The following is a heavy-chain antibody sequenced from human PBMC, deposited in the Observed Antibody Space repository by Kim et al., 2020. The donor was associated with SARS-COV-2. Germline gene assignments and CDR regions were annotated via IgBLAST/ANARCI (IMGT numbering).Heavy chain of an antibody. D-gene: IGHD3-3*01. Sequence: LKSRVTISVDTSKNQFSLKLSSVTAADTAVYYCAREITIFGVVICWYFDLWGRGTLVTVSS. J-gene: IGHJ2*01. CDR3: AREITIFGVVICWYFDL. V-gene: IGHV4-39*07.